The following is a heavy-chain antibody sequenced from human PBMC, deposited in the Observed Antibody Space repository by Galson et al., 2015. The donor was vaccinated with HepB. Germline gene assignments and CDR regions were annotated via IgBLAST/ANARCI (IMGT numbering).Heavy chain of an antibody. Sequence: SLRLSCAASGFTFSSYAMHWVRQAPGKGLEWVAVISYDGSNKYHADSVKGRFTISRDNSKNTLYLQMNSLRAEDTAVYYCARGAADTAMVHDWGQGTLVTVSS. D-gene: IGHD5-18*01. CDR1: GFTFSSYA. V-gene: IGHV3-30-3*01. CDR2: ISYDGSNK. CDR3: ARGAADTAMVHD. J-gene: IGHJ4*02.